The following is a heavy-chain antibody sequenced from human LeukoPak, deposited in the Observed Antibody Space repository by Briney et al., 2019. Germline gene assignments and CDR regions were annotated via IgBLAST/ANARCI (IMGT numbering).Heavy chain of an antibody. CDR2: MNPNSGNT. J-gene: IGHJ4*02. CDR3: AKDRGNTMVRGITAFDY. CDR1: GYTFTSYD. Sequence: ASVKVSCKASGYTFTSYDINWVRQATGQGLEWMGWMNPNSGNTGYAQKFQGRVTMTRNTSISTAYMELSSLRSEDTAVYYCAKDRGNTMVRGITAFDYWGQGTLVTVSS. V-gene: IGHV1-8*01. D-gene: IGHD3-10*01.